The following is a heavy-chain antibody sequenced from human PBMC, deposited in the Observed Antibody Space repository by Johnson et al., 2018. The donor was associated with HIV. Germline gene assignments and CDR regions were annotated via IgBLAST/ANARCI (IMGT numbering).Heavy chain of an antibody. CDR1: GFTVSSNY. CDR3: AKDGQRGRAMIVARLGAFDI. V-gene: IGHV3-30*18. CDR2: ISYDGSNK. Sequence: QVQLVESGGGLIQPGGSLRLSCAASGFTVSSNYMSWVRQAPGKGLEWVAVISYDGSNKYYADSVKGRFTISRDNSKNTLNLQMNGLRAEDTAVYHCAKDGQRGRAMIVARLGAFDIWGQGTMVTVTS. D-gene: IGHD3-22*01. J-gene: IGHJ3*02.